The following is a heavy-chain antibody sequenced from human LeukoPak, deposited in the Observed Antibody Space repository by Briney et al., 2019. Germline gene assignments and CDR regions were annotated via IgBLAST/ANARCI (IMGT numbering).Heavy chain of an antibody. V-gene: IGHV4-4*07. Sequence: SETLSLTCTVSGGAISTYYWSWIRQPAGKGLEWIGRVYTSGSTNYNPSLKSRVTMSVDTSKNQFSLKLSSVTAADTAVYYCARSSEGRYYYDSSGFSYYYYYMDVWGKGTTVTISS. J-gene: IGHJ6*03. CDR2: VYTSGST. CDR1: GGAISTYY. CDR3: ARSSEGRYYYDSSGFSYYYYYMDV. D-gene: IGHD3-22*01.